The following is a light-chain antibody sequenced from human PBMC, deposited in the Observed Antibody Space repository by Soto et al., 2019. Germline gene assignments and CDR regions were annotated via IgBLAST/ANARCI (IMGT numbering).Light chain of an antibody. Sequence: EIVMRQSPATLSVSPGERATLSCRASLSVNNNVAWYQQKPGQAPSLLIYGASARATGIPARFSGSGSGTEFTLTISSLQSEDFALYYCQQCNDWRYTFGQGTKLDIK. V-gene: IGKV3-15*01. J-gene: IGKJ2*01. CDR3: QQCNDWRYT. CDR1: LSVNNN. CDR2: GAS.